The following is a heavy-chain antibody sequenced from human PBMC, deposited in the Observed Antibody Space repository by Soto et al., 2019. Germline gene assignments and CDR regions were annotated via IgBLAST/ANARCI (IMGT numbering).Heavy chain of an antibody. CDR2: ISSSGSTI. D-gene: IGHD3-22*01. CDR3: ALTYGSNGYFEY. CDR1: GFTFSSYE. J-gene: IGHJ4*02. Sequence: GGSLRLSCAASGFTFSSYEMNWVRQAPGKGLEWLSYISSSGSTIHYADSVKGRFTISRDNAKNSLYLQMNSLRAEDTAVYYCALTYGSNGYFEYWGQGTLVTVSS. V-gene: IGHV3-48*03.